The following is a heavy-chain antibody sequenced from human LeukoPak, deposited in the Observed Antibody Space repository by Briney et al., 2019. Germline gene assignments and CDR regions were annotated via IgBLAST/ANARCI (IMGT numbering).Heavy chain of an antibody. V-gene: IGHV1-46*01. J-gene: IGHJ5*02. CDR3: ARGDGDYAGWFDP. CDR2: VNPSGGST. D-gene: IGHD4-17*01. Sequence: GASVKVSCKASGYTFTSYYMHWVRQAPGQGLEWMGIVNPSGGSTRYPQKFQGRVTMTRDTSTSTVYMELSSLKSEDTAVYYCARGDGDYAGWFDPWGQGTLVTVSS. CDR1: GYTFTSYY.